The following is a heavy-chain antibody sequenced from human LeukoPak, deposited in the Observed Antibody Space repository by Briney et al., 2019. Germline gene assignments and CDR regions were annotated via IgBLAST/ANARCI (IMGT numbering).Heavy chain of an antibody. D-gene: IGHD3-22*01. Sequence: GSLRLSCAASGFTFSSYGMHWVRQAPGKGLGWVAVIWYDGSNKYYADSVKGRFTISRDNSKNTLYLQMNSLRAEDTAVYYCARGWSYYETTNWFDPWGQGTLVTVSS. V-gene: IGHV3-33*01. CDR2: IWYDGSNK. CDR1: GFTFSSYG. CDR3: ARGWSYYETTNWFDP. J-gene: IGHJ5*02.